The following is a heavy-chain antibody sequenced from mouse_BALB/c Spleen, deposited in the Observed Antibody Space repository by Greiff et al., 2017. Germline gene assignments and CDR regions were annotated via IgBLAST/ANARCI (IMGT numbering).Heavy chain of an antibody. CDR2: IYPGSGST. CDR3: AKTPTGTDAMDY. J-gene: IGHJ4*01. D-gene: IGHD4-1*02. CDR1: GYTFTSYW. Sequence: VQLQQPGSELVRPGASVKLSCKASGYTFTSYWMHWVKQRPGQGLEWIGNIYPGSGSTNYNEKFKGKATLTVDTSSSTAYVDLSSLTSEDSAVYYCAKTPTGTDAMDYWGQGTSVTVSS. V-gene: IGHV1S130*01.